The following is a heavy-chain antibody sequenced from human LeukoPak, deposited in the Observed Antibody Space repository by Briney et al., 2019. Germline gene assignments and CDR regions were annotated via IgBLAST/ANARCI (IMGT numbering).Heavy chain of an antibody. Sequence: GGSLGLSCAASGFEFSIYWMSWVRQAPGKGLEWVANINGAGSGKDYVDSVKGRFTISRDNAKDSLSLQMNSLRVEDTAVYYCARERWLQPDYWGQGILVTVSS. D-gene: IGHD5-12*01. CDR2: INGAGSGK. CDR3: ARERWLQPDY. CDR1: GFEFSIYW. V-gene: IGHV3-7*01. J-gene: IGHJ4*02.